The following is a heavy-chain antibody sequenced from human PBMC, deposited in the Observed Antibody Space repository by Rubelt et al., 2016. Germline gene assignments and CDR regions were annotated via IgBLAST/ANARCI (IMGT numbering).Heavy chain of an antibody. CDR1: GYTFVSYY. J-gene: IGHJ4*02. V-gene: IGHV1-46*01. D-gene: IGHD7-27*01. CDR3: ARDDDWGPDY. CDR2: VDPSRGGT. Sequence: QVQLVQSGAEVRKPGASVKVSCKASGYTFVSYYIHWVRQAPGQGLEWLGLVDPSRGGTDFAQKFQGRVTMTRDTSTNTVYMELSSLISDDTAVYYCARDDDWGPDYWGQGTLVTVSS.